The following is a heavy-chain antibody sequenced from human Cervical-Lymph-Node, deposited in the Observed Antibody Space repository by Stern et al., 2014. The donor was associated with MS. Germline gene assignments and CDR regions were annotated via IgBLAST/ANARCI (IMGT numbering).Heavy chain of an antibody. D-gene: IGHD1-26*01. CDR2: IYYGGTT. Sequence: QLQLQESGPGLVKPSETLSLTCTVSGGSIRSSSYYWGWLREPPGKGLAWIGSIYYGGTTYYTPPLKSGVTISVDTSKTQFSLKLSSVTAADTAVYYCAAISGSYYGWFDPWGQGTLVTVSS. CDR1: GGSIRSSSYY. J-gene: IGHJ5*02. CDR3: AAISGSYYGWFDP. V-gene: IGHV4-39*01.